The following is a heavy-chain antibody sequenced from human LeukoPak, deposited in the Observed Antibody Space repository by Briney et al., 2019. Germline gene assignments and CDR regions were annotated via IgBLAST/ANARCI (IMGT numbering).Heavy chain of an antibody. Sequence: GGSLRLSCAASGFTFNTYNMNWVRQAPGQGLEWVSSITSSSSYIYYADTVKGRFTIYRDNSKNMLYLQMNSLRAEDTAVYYCARSLRVRGVPDYMDVWGKGTTVIISS. CDR3: ARSLRVRGVPDYMDV. D-gene: IGHD3-10*02. CDR2: ITSSSSYI. J-gene: IGHJ6*03. V-gene: IGHV3-21*04. CDR1: GFTFNTYN.